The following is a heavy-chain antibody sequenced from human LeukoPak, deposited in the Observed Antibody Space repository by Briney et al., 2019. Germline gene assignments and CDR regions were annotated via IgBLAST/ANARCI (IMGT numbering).Heavy chain of an antibody. CDR3: ASFETVAAYPFDY. CDR1: GFTLSSYS. CDR2: ISGNSIYI. Sequence: GGSLRLSCAASGFTLSSYSMNWVRQAPGKGLEWVSSISGNSIYIYYADSVKGRFTISRDNAKNSLYLQMSSLRVADTAVYYCASFETVAAYPFDYWGQGTLVTVSS. J-gene: IGHJ4*02. D-gene: IGHD6-19*01. V-gene: IGHV3-21*01.